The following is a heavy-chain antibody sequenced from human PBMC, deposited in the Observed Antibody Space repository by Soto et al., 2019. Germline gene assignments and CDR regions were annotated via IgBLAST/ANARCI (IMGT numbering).Heavy chain of an antibody. CDR2: MNPNSGNT. CDR1: GYTFTGYD. V-gene: IGHV1-8*01. D-gene: IGHD6-13*01. Sequence: QVQLVQSGAEVKKPGASVKVSCKASGYTFTGYDINWVRQATGQGLEWMGWMNPNSGNTGYAQKFQGRVTMTRNTSISTAYMELSSLRSEDTAVYYCARGHAAAGTFWFDPWGQGTLVTVSS. J-gene: IGHJ5*02. CDR3: ARGHAAAGTFWFDP.